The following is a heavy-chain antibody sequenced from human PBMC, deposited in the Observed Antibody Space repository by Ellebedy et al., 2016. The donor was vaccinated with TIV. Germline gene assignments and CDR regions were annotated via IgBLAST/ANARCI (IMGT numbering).Heavy chain of an antibody. CDR3: ARGEYRKWFDP. CDR2: FISMYGKT. V-gene: IGHV1-69*13. D-gene: IGHD3-10*01. J-gene: IGHJ5*02. CDR1: GVTFSRYA. Sequence: AASVKVSCKASGVTFSRYAVSWVRQAPGQGLEWMGTFISMYGKTHYAQKLQGRVTIAADESTNTAFMQLSSLKSEDTAIYSCARGEYRKWFDPWGQGTLVTVSS.